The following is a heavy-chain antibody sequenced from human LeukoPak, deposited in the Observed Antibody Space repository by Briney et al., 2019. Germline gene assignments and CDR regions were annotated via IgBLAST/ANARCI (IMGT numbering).Heavy chain of an antibody. D-gene: IGHD6-13*01. CDR2: ISRSGTSI. V-gene: IGHV3-48*04. J-gene: IGHJ4*02. CDR3: ARGRYSCSWYSDY. CDR1: GFTFSSYW. Sequence: GGSLRLSCAASGFTFSSYWMSWVRQAPGKGLEWVSCISRSGTSIYYADSVKGRFTISRDNTQNSLYLQMNSLRAEDTAVYYCARGRYSCSWYSDYWGQGTLVTISS.